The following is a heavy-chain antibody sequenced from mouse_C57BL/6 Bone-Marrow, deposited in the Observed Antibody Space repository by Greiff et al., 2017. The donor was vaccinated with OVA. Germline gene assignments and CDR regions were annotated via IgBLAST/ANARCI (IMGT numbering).Heavy chain of an antibody. Sequence: QVQLKQPGAELVKPGDSVKLSCKASGYTFTSYWMHWVKQRPGQGLEWIGMIHPNSGSTNYNEKFKSKATLTVDKSSSTAYMQLSSLTSEDSAVYYCARDYGSSYRAMDYWGQGTSVTVSS. V-gene: IGHV1-64*01. J-gene: IGHJ4*01. D-gene: IGHD1-1*01. CDR2: IHPNSGST. CDR1: GYTFTSYW. CDR3: ARDYGSSYRAMDY.